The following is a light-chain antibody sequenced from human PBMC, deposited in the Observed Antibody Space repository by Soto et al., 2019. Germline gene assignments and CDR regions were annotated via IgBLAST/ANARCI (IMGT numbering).Light chain of an antibody. Sequence: EIVLTQSPGTLSLSPGERATLSCRASQRVSSSYLAWYQQKPGQAPRHLIYGASSRATGIPDRFSGSGSGTDFTLTISRLEPEDFAVYYCQQYGSSPWTFGQGTKVEIK. V-gene: IGKV3-20*01. J-gene: IGKJ1*01. CDR2: GAS. CDR3: QQYGSSPWT. CDR1: QRVSSSY.